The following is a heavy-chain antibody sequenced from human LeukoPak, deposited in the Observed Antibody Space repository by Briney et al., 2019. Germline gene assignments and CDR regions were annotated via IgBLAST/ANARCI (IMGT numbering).Heavy chain of an antibody. V-gene: IGHV3-21*06. CDR1: TFTFSGYS. D-gene: IGHD5-12*01. CDR2: TSETSSHT. CDR3: ARDGAPKARIGGMDV. J-gene: IGHJ6*02. Sequence: GGSLRLSCAASTFTFSGYSMNWVRQAPGKGLEWVAYTSETSSHTYYGDSVKGRFTISRDNAKNSLYLQMNSLRVEDTAIYYFARDGAPKARIGGMDVWGQGTTVIVSS.